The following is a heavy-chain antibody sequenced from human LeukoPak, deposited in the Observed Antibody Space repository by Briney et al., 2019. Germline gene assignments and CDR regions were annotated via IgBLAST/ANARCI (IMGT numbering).Heavy chain of an antibody. CDR1: GFTFSSYS. V-gene: IGHV3-21*01. J-gene: IGHJ4*02. Sequence: PGGSLRLSCAASGFTFSSYSMNWVRQAPGKGLEWVSPISSSSSYIYYADSVKGRFTISRDNAKNSLYLQMNSLRAEDTAVYYCARGSGATYSSSWYLDYWGQGTLVTVSS. CDR2: ISSSSSYI. CDR3: ARGSGATYSSSWYLDY. D-gene: IGHD6-13*01.